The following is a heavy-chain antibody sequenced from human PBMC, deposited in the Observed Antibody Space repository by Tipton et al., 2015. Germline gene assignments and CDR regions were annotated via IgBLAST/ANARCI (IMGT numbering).Heavy chain of an antibody. D-gene: IGHD3-9*01. CDR3: ACQDYDSLTRDYQTVDY. V-gene: IGHV4-38-2*01. CDR1: GYSISSGYY. J-gene: IGHJ4*02. CDR2: IFHRGDT. Sequence: TLSLTCDVSGYSISSGYYWGWIRQPPGKGLEWIGSIFHRGDTNYNPSLKSRVTISLDTSKNQFSLKLTSVTAADTAVYYCACQDYDSLTRDYQTVDYWGQGTRVTVSS.